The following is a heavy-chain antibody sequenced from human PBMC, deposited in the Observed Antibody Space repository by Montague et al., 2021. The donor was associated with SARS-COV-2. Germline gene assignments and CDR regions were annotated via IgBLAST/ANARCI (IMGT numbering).Heavy chain of an antibody. D-gene: IGHD5-12*01. CDR2: IYYTGST. V-gene: IGHV4-61*08. CDR3: ARGGGRLQYSYYYGMDV. J-gene: IGHJ6*02. CDR1: GFSLSTSGVG. Sequence: VKPTQTLTLTCTFSGFSLSTSGVGVGWIRQPPGKGLEWMGYIYYTGSTDYNPSLESRATLSIDTSKNEFSLKLTSVTAAGTAVYYCARGGGRLQYSYYYGMDVWGQGTTVTVSS.